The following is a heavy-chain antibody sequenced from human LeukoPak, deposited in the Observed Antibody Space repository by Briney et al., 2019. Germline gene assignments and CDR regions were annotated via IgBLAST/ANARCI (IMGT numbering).Heavy chain of an antibody. J-gene: IGHJ6*02. CDR3: AKDRGGDYEFSYYYGMDV. D-gene: IGHD3-16*01. CDR1: GFTFSSYG. V-gene: IGHV3-30*18. CDR2: VSYDGTNK. Sequence: GRSLRLSCAASGFTFSSYGMHWVRQAPGKGLEWVAVVSYDGTNKVYADSVKGRFTISRDKSKNTLFLEMNSLRAEDTAVYYCAKDRGGDYEFSYYYGMDVWGQGTTVTVSS.